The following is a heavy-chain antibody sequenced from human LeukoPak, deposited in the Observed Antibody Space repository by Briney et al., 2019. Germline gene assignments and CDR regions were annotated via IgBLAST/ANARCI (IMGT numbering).Heavy chain of an antibody. V-gene: IGHV1-18*01. CDR3: AGSPGGYSGYFCFTRERDAFDI. D-gene: IGHD5-12*01. CDR1: GYTFTSYG. CDR2: ISATNGNT. J-gene: IGHJ3*02. Sequence: ASVKVSCKASGYTFTSYGISWVRQAPGQGLEWMGWISATNGNTNYAKKFKGGFTMTTDTSTSTPSMERRSLRSDDTAVYYWAGSPGGYSGYFCFTRERDAFDIWGQDTSVSVSS.